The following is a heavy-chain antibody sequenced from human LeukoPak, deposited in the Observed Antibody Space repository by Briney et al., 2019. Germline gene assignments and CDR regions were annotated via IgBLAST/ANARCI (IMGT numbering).Heavy chain of an antibody. J-gene: IGHJ6*02. D-gene: IGHD2-2*01. CDR3: ARGCSSTSCWLRMDV. CDR2: LYTSGST. CDR1: GGSITNYY. V-gene: IGHV4-4*07. Sequence: SETLSLTCTVSGGSITNYYWSWIRQPAGKGLEWIGRLYTSGSTSYNPSLKSRVTMSVDTSKNQFSLNLSSVTAAGTAVYYCARGCSSTSCWLRMDVWGQGTTVTVSS.